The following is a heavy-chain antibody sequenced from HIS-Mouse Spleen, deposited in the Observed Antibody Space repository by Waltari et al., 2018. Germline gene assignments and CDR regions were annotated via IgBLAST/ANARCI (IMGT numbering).Heavy chain of an antibody. CDR2: ISSSSSYI. CDR3: ASALGIVNWFDP. Sequence: EVQLVESGGGLVKPGGSLRLSCAASGFTFSSSRMNWVRQAPGKGLEWVSSISSSSSYIYYADSVKGRFTISRDNAKNSLYLQMNSLRAEDTAVYYCASALGIVNWFDPWGQGTLVTVSS. J-gene: IGHJ5*02. CDR1: GFTFSSSR. D-gene: IGHD7-27*01. V-gene: IGHV3-21*01.